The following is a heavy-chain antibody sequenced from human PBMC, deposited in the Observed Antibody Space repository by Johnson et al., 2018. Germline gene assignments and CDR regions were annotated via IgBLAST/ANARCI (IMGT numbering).Heavy chain of an antibody. CDR1: GFTFSSYG. D-gene: IGHD2-2*01. J-gene: IGHJ6*03. CDR2: ISYDGSNK. V-gene: IGHV3-30*03. Sequence: QVQLVESGGGVVQPGRSLRLSCAASGFTFSSYGMHWVRQAPGKGLEWVAVISYDGSNKYYADSVKGRFTISRDNSKNTLYLQMNSLRAGDTAVYYCASDRHYQGYYYDMDVWGKGATVTVSS. CDR3: ASDRHYQGYYYDMDV.